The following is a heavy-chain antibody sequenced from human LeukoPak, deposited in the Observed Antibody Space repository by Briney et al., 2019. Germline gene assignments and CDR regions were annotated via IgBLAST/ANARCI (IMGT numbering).Heavy chain of an antibody. D-gene: IGHD6-19*01. CDR2: IKHDGSEQ. Sequence: GGSLRLSCAASGFTFSNYSMSWVRQAPGKGLEWVANIKHDGSEQYYVDSVKGRFTISRDNSKNTLYLQMNSLRAEDTAVYYCARDAYPSSVVRGSPDYWGQGTLVTVSS. V-gene: IGHV3-7*01. J-gene: IGHJ4*02. CDR3: ARDAYPSSVVRGSPDY. CDR1: GFTFSNYS.